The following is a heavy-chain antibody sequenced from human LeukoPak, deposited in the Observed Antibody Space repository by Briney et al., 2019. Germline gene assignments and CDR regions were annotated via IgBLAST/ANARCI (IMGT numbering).Heavy chain of an antibody. D-gene: IGHD2-15*01. CDR1: GGSFSGYY. V-gene: IGHV4-34*01. CDR3: ARQRRLYCSGGSCYAPFDY. Sequence: SETLSLTCAVYGGSFSGYYWSWIRQPPGKGLEWIGEINHSGSTNYNPSLTSRVTISVDTSKNQFSLKLSSVTAADTAVYYCARQRRLYCSGGSCYAPFDYWGQGTLVTVSS. J-gene: IGHJ4*02. CDR2: INHSGST.